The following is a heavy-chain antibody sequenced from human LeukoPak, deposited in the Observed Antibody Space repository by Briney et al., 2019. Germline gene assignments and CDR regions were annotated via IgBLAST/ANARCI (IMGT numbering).Heavy chain of an antibody. CDR1: GFTFSSYG. D-gene: IGHD3-10*01. CDR2: IYYDGNNK. J-gene: IGHJ4*02. Sequence: PGGSLRLSCAASGFTFSSYGMHWVRQDPGKGLEWVAVIYYDGNNKFYADSVKGRFTISRDNSKNTLYLQMNSLRAEDTAVYYCARDAYYYGSGSYVDYWGQGTLVTVSS. V-gene: IGHV3-33*01. CDR3: ARDAYYYGSGSYVDY.